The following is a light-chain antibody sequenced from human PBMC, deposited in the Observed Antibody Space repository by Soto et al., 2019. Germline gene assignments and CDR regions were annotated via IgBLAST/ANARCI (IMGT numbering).Light chain of an antibody. V-gene: IGKV1-5*03. CDR2: KAS. Sequence: DIQMTQSPSTLSASVGDRVTITCRASQSINNWLAWYQQKPGKAPKLLISKASNLKSGVPSRFSGTGSGTEFTLTISSLQPDDFASYYCQQYDSYPFTFGGGTKVDI. CDR1: QSINNW. J-gene: IGKJ4*01. CDR3: QQYDSYPFT.